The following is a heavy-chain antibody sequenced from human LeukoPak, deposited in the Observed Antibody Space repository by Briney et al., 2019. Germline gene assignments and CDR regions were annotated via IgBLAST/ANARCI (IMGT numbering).Heavy chain of an antibody. CDR2: ITGSGGST. Sequence: PGGSLRLSCGASGFTFTTYAMTWVRQAPGKGLEWVSSITGSGGSTYYGDSVKGRFTISRDNSKNTLYLQMNSLRAEDTAVYYCAKSNGYGLVDIWGQGTMVTVSS. J-gene: IGHJ3*02. CDR3: AKSNGYGLVDI. D-gene: IGHD3-10*01. CDR1: GFTFTTYA. V-gene: IGHV3-23*01.